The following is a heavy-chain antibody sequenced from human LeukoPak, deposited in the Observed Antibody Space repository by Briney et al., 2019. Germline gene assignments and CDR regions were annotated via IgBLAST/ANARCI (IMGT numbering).Heavy chain of an antibody. J-gene: IGHJ4*02. V-gene: IGHV3-30*02. CDR2: INDGGNKK. Sequence: PGGSLRLSCAASGFTFSTCGMHWVRQAPGKGLEWVAFINDGGNKKDYADSAKGRLTISRDTSKNILYLQMNSLRVEDTAVYYCVKDFHNSWTFDYWGQGTLVTVSS. D-gene: IGHD6-13*01. CDR1: GFTFSTCG. CDR3: VKDFHNSWTFDY.